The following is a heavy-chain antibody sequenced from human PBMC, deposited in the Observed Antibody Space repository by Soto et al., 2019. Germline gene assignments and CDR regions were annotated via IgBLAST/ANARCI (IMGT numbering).Heavy chain of an antibody. CDR1: GFTFTAFA. J-gene: IGHJ4*02. CDR3: ARDRFFDSSSFDY. CDR2: ISYDGGDT. D-gene: IGHD3-9*01. Sequence: QVQLVESGGGVVQPGRSLSLSCAASGFTFTAFAIHWVRQAPGKGLEWVAIISYDGGDTHFADSVKGRLTISRDNSKNTVYLQMNSLRPGDTAVYYCARDRFFDSSSFDYWGQGTLVTVSS. V-gene: IGHV3-30-3*01.